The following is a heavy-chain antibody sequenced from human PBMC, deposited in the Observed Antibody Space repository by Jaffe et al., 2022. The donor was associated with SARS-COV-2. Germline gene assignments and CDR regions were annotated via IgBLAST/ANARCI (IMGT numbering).Heavy chain of an antibody. CDR1: GFTFSDYY. CDR3: ARVDIVVVVAAPRGGMDV. D-gene: IGHD2-15*01. CDR2: ISSSGSTI. Sequence: QVQLVESGGGLVKPGGSLRLSCAASGFTFSDYYMSWIRQAPGKGLEWVSYISSSGSTIYYADSVKGRFTISRDNAKNSLYLQMNSLRAEDTAVYYCARVDIVVVVAAPRGGMDVWGQGTTVTVSS. J-gene: IGHJ6*02. V-gene: IGHV3-11*01.